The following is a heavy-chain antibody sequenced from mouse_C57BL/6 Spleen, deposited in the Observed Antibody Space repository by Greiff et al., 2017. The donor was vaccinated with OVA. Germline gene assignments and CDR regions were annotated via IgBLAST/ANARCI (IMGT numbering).Heavy chain of an antibody. V-gene: IGHV1-55*01. D-gene: IGHD2-3*01. CDR3: ARRGYDYGYFDV. CDR2: IYPGSGST. J-gene: IGHJ1*03. CDR1: GYTFTSYW. Sequence: QVQLQQPGAELVKPGASVKMSCKASGYTFTSYWITWVKQRPGQGLEWLGDIYPGSGSTNYNEKFKSKATLTVDTSSSTAYMQLSSLTSEDSAVYYCARRGYDYGYFDVWGTGTTVTVSS.